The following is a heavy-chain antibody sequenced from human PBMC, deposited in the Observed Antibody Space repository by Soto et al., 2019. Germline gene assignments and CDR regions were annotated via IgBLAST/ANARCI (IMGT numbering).Heavy chain of an antibody. J-gene: IGHJ4*02. V-gene: IGHV3-30-3*01. D-gene: IGHD6-13*01. Sequence: GGSLRLSCAASGFTFSSYAMHWVRQAPGKGLEWVAVISYDGSNKYYADSVKGRFTISRDNSKNTLYLQMNSLRAEDTAVYYCARERQQLDYWGQGTLVTVSS. CDR3: ARERQQLDY. CDR2: ISYDGSNK. CDR1: GFTFSSYA.